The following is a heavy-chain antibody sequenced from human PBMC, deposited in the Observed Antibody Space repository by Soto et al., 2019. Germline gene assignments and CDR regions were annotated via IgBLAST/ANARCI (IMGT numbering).Heavy chain of an antibody. CDR2: ISYDGSNK. CDR1: GFTFSSYA. Sequence: HPGGSLRLSCAASGFTFSSYAMHWVRQAPGKGLEWVAVISYDGSNKYYADSVKGRFTNTRDNSKNTLNLQINSLRAEDTAMNYISRSYCISTSCYGVYYYYGMDVWGQGTTVTVSS. D-gene: IGHD2-2*01. CDR3: SRSYCISTSCYGVYYYYGMDV. V-gene: IGHV3-30-3*01. J-gene: IGHJ6*02.